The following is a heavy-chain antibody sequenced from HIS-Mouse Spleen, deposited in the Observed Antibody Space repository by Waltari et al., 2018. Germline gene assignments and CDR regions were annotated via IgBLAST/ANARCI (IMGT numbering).Heavy chain of an antibody. CDR3: AREIPYSSSWYDWYFDL. J-gene: IGHJ2*01. CDR2: IYYSGGT. D-gene: IGHD6-13*01. CDR1: GGPISSSSYY. V-gene: IGHV4-39*07. Sequence: QLQLQESGPGLVKPSETLSLTCTVPGGPISSSSYYWGWSRQPQGKGLEWIGSIYYSGGTYYNPSLKSRVTISVDTSKNQFSLKLSSVTAADTAVYYCAREIPYSSSWYDWYFDLWGRGTLVTVSS.